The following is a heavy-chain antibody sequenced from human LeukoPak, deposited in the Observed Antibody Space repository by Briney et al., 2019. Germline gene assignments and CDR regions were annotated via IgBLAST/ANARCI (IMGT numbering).Heavy chain of an antibody. CDR3: AKVRGVYSSGWYFDS. V-gene: IGHV3-9*01. Sequence: GGSLRLSCAASGFKFEDYSIHWVRQAPGKGLEWVSGLSWNSANWKSGRIGYADSVKGRFTISRDNAKNSLYLEMKSLRPEDTALYYCAKVRGVYSSGWYFDSWGQGTLVIVSS. CDR2: LSWNSANWKSGRI. D-gene: IGHD6-19*01. J-gene: IGHJ4*02. CDR1: GFKFEDYS.